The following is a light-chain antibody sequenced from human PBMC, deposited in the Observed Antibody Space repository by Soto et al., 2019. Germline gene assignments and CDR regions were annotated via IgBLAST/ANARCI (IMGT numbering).Light chain of an antibody. CDR1: DIGSKS. Sequence: SYELTQPPSLSVAPGQTARISCGGNDIGSKSVHWYQQKPGQAPVLVVYDDSARPSGIPERFSGSNSGNTATLTISRVESADEADYHCQVWDNKNDHPVVFGGGTQLTVL. J-gene: IGLJ2*01. V-gene: IGLV3-21*02. CDR2: DDS. CDR3: QVWDNKNDHPVV.